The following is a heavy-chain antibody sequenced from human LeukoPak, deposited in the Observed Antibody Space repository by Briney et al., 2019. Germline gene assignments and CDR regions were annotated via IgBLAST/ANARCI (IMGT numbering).Heavy chain of an antibody. V-gene: IGHV1-2*06. D-gene: IGHD6-13*01. CDR2: INPNSGGT. J-gene: IGHJ4*02. CDR1: GYTFTGYY. CDR3: ARGEYSSSWDHYYFDY. Sequence: ASVKVSCKASGYTFTGYYMHWVRQAPGQGLEWMGRINPNSGGTNYAQTFQGRVTMTRDTSITTAYLEVSSLRSDDTAVYYCARGEYSSSWDHYYFDYWGQGTLVTVSS.